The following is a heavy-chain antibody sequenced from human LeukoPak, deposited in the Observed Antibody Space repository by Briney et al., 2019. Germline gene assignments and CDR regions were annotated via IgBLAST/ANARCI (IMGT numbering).Heavy chain of an antibody. Sequence: SETLSLTCAVSGGSISSSNWWSWVRQPPGKGLEWIGEIYHSGVTNYNPSLKSRGTISVDKSKNQFSLTLTSVTAADTAVYYCARGQDYYGSGNYYRSDYWGQGTLVTVSS. J-gene: IGHJ4*02. CDR3: ARGQDYYGSGNYYRSDY. V-gene: IGHV4-4*02. D-gene: IGHD3-10*01. CDR2: IYHSGVT. CDR1: GGSISSSNW.